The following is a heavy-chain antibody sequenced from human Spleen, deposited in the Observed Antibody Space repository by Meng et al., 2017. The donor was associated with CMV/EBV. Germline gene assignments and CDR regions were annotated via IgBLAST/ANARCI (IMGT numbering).Heavy chain of an antibody. Sequence: SVKVSCKASGGTFNSYTIAWVRQAPGQGLEWMGRIIPILGIPNYAQKFQGRVTITADRSTSTAYMELSSLKSEDTAVYYCARDKGYYGSGSYEAYSKYYGMDVWGQGTTVTVSS. CDR3: ARDKGYYGSGSYEAYSKYYGMDV. D-gene: IGHD3-10*01. V-gene: IGHV1-69*04. CDR1: GGTFNSYT. CDR2: IIPILGIP. J-gene: IGHJ6*02.